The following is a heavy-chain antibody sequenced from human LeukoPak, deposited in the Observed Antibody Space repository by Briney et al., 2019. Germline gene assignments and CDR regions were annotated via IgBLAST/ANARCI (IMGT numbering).Heavy chain of an antibody. D-gene: IGHD4-11*01. J-gene: IGHJ5*02. CDR1: GFTFSGYE. Sequence: GGSHTLSCEASGFTFSGYEMNWVCQAPGKGLEWLSYISTRSTTYYADSVKGRVTISRDNAKNSLYLQMRSLRAEDTAVYYCARDLLTTGMARYTKMFDRWGEGPLVTVSS. V-gene: IGHV3-48*03. CDR3: ARDLLTTGMARYTKMFDR. CDR2: ISTRSTT.